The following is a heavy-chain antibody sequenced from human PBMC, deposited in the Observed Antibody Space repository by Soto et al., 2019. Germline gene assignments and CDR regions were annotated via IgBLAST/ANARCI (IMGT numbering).Heavy chain of an antibody. Sequence: SETLSLTCTVSGGSISSVDYYWSWIRQPPGKGLELIGYIYYSGSTYYNPSLKSRVTISVDTSKNKFSLKLSSVTAADTAVYYCARGAGVAAAGMTNWFDXWGQVTLFTVSX. V-gene: IGHV4-30-4*01. D-gene: IGHD6-13*01. J-gene: IGHJ5*02. CDR1: GGSISSVDYY. CDR3: ARGAGVAAAGMTNWFDX. CDR2: IYYSGST.